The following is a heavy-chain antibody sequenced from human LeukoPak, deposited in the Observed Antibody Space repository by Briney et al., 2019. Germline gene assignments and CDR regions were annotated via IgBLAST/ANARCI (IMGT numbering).Heavy chain of an antibody. D-gene: IGHD5-24*01. CDR2: ISSSGSTI. Sequence: PGGSLRLSCAASGFTFSSYEMNWVRQAPGKGLEWVSYISSSGSTIYYADSVKGRFTISRDNAKNSLHLQMNSLRAEDTAVYYCARALGRLQPYYYYGMDVWGQGTTVTVSS. CDR3: ARALGRLQPYYYYGMDV. CDR1: GFTFSSYE. V-gene: IGHV3-48*03. J-gene: IGHJ6*02.